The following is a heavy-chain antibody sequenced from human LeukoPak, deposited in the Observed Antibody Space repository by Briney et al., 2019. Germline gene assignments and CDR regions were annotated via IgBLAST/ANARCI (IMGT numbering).Heavy chain of an antibody. CDR3: ARARGDVYYLAHDY. Sequence: GGSLRLSCAASGFTFSTHAMRWVCQAPGKGPECISGISGDSVYTYYADSVKGRFTISRDNSANTLFLQMNSLRAEDSAIYYCARARGDVYYLAHDYWGXXXLVTVSS. CDR1: GFTFSTHA. CDR2: ISGDSVYT. D-gene: IGHD5-24*01. V-gene: IGHV3-23*01. J-gene: IGHJ4*01.